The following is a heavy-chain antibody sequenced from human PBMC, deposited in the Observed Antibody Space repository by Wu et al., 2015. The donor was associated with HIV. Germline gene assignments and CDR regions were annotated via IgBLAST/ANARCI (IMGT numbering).Heavy chain of an antibody. CDR3: GLESCSSTSCYPDY. V-gene: IGHV1-2*02. CDR1: GYTFTGYY. Sequence: QVQLVQSGAEVKKPGASVKVSCKASGYTFTGYYIHWVRQAPGQGLEWMGWINPNSGGTNYAQKFQGRVTMTRDTSISTAYMELSRLRSDDTAVYYCGLESCSSTSCYPDYWGQGTLVTVSS. J-gene: IGHJ4*02. D-gene: IGHD2-2*01. CDR2: INPNSGGT.